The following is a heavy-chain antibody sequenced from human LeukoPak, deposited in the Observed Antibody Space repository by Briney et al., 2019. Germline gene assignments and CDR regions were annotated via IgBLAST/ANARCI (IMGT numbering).Heavy chain of an antibody. CDR3: ARWGYDSSGDY. D-gene: IGHD3-22*01. J-gene: IGHJ4*02. Sequence: PSETLSLTCAVYGGSFSGYYWSWIRQPPGKGLEWIGEINHSGSTNYNPSLKSRVAISVDTSKNQFSLKLSSVTAADTAVCYCARWGYDSSGDYWGQGTLVTVSS. CDR1: GGSFSGYY. CDR2: INHSGST. V-gene: IGHV4-34*01.